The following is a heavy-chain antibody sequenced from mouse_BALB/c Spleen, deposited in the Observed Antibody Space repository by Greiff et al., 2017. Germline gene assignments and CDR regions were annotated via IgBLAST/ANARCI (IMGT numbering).Heavy chain of an antibody. Sequence: QVQLKESGPGLVAPSQSLSITCTVSGFSLTGYGVNWVRQPPGKGLEWLGMIWGDGSTDYNSALKSRLSISKDNSKSQVFFKMNSLQADDTAIYYCASSITTVVDWYFDVWGAGTTVTVSS. J-gene: IGHJ1*01. CDR2: IWGDGST. CDR1: GFSLTGYG. D-gene: IGHD1-1*01. CDR3: ASSITTVVDWYFDV. V-gene: IGHV2-6-7*01.